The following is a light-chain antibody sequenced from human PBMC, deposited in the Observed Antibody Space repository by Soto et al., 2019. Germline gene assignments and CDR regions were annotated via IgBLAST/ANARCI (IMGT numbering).Light chain of an antibody. V-gene: IGLV2-23*01. Sequence: QSVLTQPASVSGSPGQSITIACTGTSGYVGSYSHVSWYQQHPGKAPRLIIYEGSKRPSGVSHRFSASRSDKTASLTISGLQAEDEAAYYCCSYALSSSYVFGTGTKVTV. J-gene: IGLJ1*01. CDR3: CSYALSSSYV. CDR1: SGYVGSYSH. CDR2: EGS.